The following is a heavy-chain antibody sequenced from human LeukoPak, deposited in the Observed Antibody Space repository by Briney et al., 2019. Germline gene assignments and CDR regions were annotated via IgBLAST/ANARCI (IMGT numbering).Heavy chain of an antibody. CDR1: GGSISNTFYY. CDR2: INYSGST. V-gene: IGHV4-39*07. D-gene: IGHD6-19*01. J-gene: IGHJ4*02. Sequence: SETLSLTCTVSGGSISNTFYYWGWIRQPPGKGLEWIGSINYSGSTYYNPSLKSRVTISVDTSKNQFSLKLNSVTAADTAVYYCARRGSGWYFDYWGQGTLVTVSS. CDR3: ARRGSGWYFDY.